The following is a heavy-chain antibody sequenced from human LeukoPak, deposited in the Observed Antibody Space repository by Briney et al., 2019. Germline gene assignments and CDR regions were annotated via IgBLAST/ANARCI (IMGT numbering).Heavy chain of an antibody. Sequence: GGSLRLSCAASGFTFSSYGMHWVRQAPGKGLEWVAVIWYDGSNKYYADSVKGRFTISRDNSKNTLYLQMNSLRAEDTAVYYCARDFRITMVRGVTVFDYWGQGTLVTVSS. J-gene: IGHJ4*02. CDR2: IWYDGSNK. V-gene: IGHV3-33*01. D-gene: IGHD3-10*01. CDR3: ARDFRITMVRGVTVFDY. CDR1: GFTFSSYG.